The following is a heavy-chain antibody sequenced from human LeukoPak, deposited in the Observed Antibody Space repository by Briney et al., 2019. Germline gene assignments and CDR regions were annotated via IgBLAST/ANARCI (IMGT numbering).Heavy chain of an antibody. CDR2: IRYDGSEK. D-gene: IGHD3/OR15-3a*01. Sequence: GGSLRLSCAASRFTFSYYGMHWVRQAPGKGLEWVAFIRYDGSEKYYADSVKGRFTVSRDNSKNTLYLQMNSLRGEDTAVYYCARALADSWILDFWGQGTLVTVSS. J-gene: IGHJ4*02. CDR1: RFTFSYYG. CDR3: ARALADSWILDF. V-gene: IGHV3-30*02.